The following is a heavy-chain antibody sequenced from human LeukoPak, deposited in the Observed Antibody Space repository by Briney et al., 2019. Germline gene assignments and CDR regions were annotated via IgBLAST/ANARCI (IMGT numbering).Heavy chain of an antibody. V-gene: IGHV2-70*11. J-gene: IGHJ4*02. CDR3: ARTLIYYDSSASSKPWAPTNDY. D-gene: IGHD3-22*01. Sequence: ESGPTLVNPTQTLTLTCTFSWFSLSTSGVCVSWIRQPPGKALEWLARIDWDGDKYYSTSLKTRLTISKDTSKNQVVLTITNMDPVDTATYYCARTLIYYDSSASSKPWAPTNDYWGQGTLVTVSS. CDR1: WFSLSTSGVC. CDR2: IDWDGDK.